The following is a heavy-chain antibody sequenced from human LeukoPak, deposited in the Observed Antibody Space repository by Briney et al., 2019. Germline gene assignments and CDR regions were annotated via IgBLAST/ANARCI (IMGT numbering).Heavy chain of an antibody. V-gene: IGHV1-18*01. Sequence: ASVKVSCKASGYTFTSYGISWVRQAPGQGLEWMGWISAYNGNTNYAQKLQGRVTMTTDTSTSTAYMELRSLRSDDTAVYYCARQVARINPHAFDIWGQGTMVTVSS. CDR2: ISAYNGNT. J-gene: IGHJ3*02. CDR3: ARQVARINPHAFDI. D-gene: IGHD5-12*01. CDR1: GYTFTSYG.